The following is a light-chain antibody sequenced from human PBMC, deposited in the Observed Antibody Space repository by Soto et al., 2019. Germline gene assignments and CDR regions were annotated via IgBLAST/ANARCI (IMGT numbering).Light chain of an antibody. J-gene: IGLJ1*01. V-gene: IGLV2-14*03. CDR2: DVS. Sequence: QSALTQPASVSGSPGQSITISCTGTSSDVGGYNYVSWYQQHPAKAPKVMIYDVSNRPSGVSNRFSGSKSGNTASLAISGLQAEDEADYYCYSYTSSSTYVFGTGTKLTVL. CDR1: SSDVGGYNY. CDR3: YSYTSSSTYV.